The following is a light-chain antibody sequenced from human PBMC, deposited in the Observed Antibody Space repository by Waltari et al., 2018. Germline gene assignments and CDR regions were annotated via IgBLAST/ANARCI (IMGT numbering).Light chain of an antibody. CDR1: KMGDKF. CDR2: QST. CDR3: QAWDTITGGV. Sequence: SYELTQPPSVSVSPGQTASITCSGHKMGDKFACWYQQKPGQSPVLVIYQSTKRPSGIPGRFSGSNSGNTATLTISGTQAMDEADYYCQAWDTITGGVFGGGTKLTVL. J-gene: IGLJ2*01. V-gene: IGLV3-1*01.